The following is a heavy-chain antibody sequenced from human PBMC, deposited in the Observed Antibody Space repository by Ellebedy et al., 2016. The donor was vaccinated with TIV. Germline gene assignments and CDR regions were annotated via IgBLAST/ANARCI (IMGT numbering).Heavy chain of an antibody. CDR2: ITESGGNT. CDR3: AREPVGVGPAFDV. D-gene: IGHD4-23*01. J-gene: IGHJ3*01. V-gene: IGHV3-23*01. CDR1: GLTFSSHA. Sequence: GESLKISCAASGLTFSSHAMSWVRQAPGKGLEWVSSITESGGNTYYADSVKGRFTISRDNSKDTLFLQMNSLRAEDKAIYVCAREPVGVGPAFDVWGQGTMVTVSS.